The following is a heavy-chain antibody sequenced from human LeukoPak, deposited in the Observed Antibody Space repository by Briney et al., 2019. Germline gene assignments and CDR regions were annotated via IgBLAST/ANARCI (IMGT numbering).Heavy chain of an antibody. V-gene: IGHV3-73*01. D-gene: IGHD2-8*01. CDR3: TSSAGTDNGDY. CDR2: IRSKANNYET. CDR1: GFTFSGSA. Sequence: GGSLRLSCAASGFTFSGSAMHWARQASGKGLEWIGRIRSKANNYETAYTASVKGRFTISRDDSKNTAYLQMNSLKSEDTAVYYCTSSAGTDNGDYWGQGTLVTVSS. J-gene: IGHJ4*02.